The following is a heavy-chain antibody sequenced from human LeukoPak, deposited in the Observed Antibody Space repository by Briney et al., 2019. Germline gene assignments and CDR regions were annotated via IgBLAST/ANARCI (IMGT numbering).Heavy chain of an antibody. J-gene: IGHJ4*02. Sequence: VASVTVSFKASGYTFIDYAMHWVRQAPGQRFEWMGWIDAGNGDTRYSQKFQGRVTITRDTSASTAYIELRSLRSEDTAMYYCARGSTSDWPLDHWGQETLVTISS. D-gene: IGHD2-2*01. V-gene: IGHV1-3*01. CDR1: GYTFIDYA. CDR3: ARGSTSDWPLDH. CDR2: IDAGNGDT.